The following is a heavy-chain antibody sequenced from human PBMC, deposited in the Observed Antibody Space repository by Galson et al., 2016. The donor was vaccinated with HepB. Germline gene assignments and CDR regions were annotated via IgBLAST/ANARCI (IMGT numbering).Heavy chain of an antibody. CDR3: AGDRGIAVAGTDPLQN. J-gene: IGHJ1*01. CDR2: ISRSGSDI. D-gene: IGHD6-19*01. CDR1: GFTFSSYE. V-gene: IGHV3-48*03. Sequence: SLRLSCAASGFTFSSYEMNWVRQAPGKGVEWVSYISRSGSDIFYADSVKGRFTISRDNAKNSLYLQMNSLRSDDTAVYYCAGDRGIAVAGTDPLQNWGQGTLVTVSS.